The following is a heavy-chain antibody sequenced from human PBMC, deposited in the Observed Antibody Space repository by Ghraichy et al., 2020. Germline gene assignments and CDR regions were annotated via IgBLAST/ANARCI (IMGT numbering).Heavy chain of an antibody. CDR2: INTSGSAK. CDR1: GFTLSKYC. CDR3: ARGELRGGAPFGMDV. Sequence: GGSLRLSCAASGFTLSKYCMNWVRQAPGKGLEWLSYINTSGSAKYDADSVKGRFTVSRDNAKNSLFLQMNSLRDEDTAVYYCARGELRGGAPFGMDVWGQGTTVTVSS. V-gene: IGHV3-48*02. J-gene: IGHJ6*02. D-gene: IGHD1-26*01.